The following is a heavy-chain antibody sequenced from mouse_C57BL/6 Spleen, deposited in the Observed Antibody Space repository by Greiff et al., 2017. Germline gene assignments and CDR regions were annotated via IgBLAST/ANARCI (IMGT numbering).Heavy chain of an antibody. D-gene: IGHD2-1*01. CDR1: GFTFSDYG. V-gene: IGHV5-17*01. CDR2: ISSGSSTI. Sequence: EVKVVESGGGLVKPGGSLKLSCAASGFTFSDYGMHWVRQAPEKGLEWVAYISSGSSTIYYADTVKGRFTISRDNAKNTLFLQMTSLRSEDTAMYYCARDYGNWYFDVWGTGTTVTVSS. J-gene: IGHJ1*03. CDR3: ARDYGNWYFDV.